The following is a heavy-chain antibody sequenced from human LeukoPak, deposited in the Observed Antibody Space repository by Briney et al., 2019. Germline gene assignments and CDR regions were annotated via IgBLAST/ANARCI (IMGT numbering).Heavy chain of an antibody. J-gene: IGHJ4*02. CDR1: GFTFSSYA. CDR2: ISGSGGST. V-gene: IGHV3-23*01. CDR3: AKDGTRYCSGGSCYSTPY. D-gene: IGHD2-15*01. Sequence: GGSLRVSRAASGFTFSSYAMSWVRQAPGKGLEWVSAISGSGGSTYYADSVKGRFTISRDNSKNTLYLQMNSLRAEDTAVYYCAKDGTRYCSGGSCYSTPYWGQGTLVTVSS.